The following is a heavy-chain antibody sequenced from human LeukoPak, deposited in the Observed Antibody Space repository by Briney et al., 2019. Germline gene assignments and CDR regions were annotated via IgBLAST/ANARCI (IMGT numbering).Heavy chain of an antibody. CDR2: IYYSGST. V-gene: IGHV4-59*11. D-gene: IGHD3-10*01. CDR1: GGSISSHY. CDR3: ARSKVRGFDY. Sequence: SETLSLTCTVSGGSISSHYWSWNRQPPGKGLEWIGYIYYSGSTNYNPSLKSRVTISVDTSKNQFSLKLSSVTAADTAVYYCARSKVRGFDYWGQGTLVTVSS. J-gene: IGHJ4*02.